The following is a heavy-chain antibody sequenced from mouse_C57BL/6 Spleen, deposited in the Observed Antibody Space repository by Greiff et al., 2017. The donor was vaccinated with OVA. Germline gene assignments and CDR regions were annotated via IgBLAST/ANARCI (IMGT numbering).Heavy chain of an antibody. J-gene: IGHJ2*01. CDR2: INPGSGGT. CDR3: AGNWDVEDYFDY. Sequence: QVQLQQSGAELVRPGTSVKVSCKASGYAFTNYLIEWVKQRPGQGLEWIGVINPGSGGTNYNEKFKGKATLTADKSSSTAYMQLSSLTSEDSAVYFCAGNWDVEDYFDYWGQGTTLTVSA. CDR1: GYAFTNYL. V-gene: IGHV1-54*01. D-gene: IGHD4-1*01.